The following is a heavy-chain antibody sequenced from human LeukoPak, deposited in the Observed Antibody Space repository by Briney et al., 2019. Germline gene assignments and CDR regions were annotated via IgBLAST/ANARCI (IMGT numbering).Heavy chain of an antibody. CDR1: GGSISSSSYS. D-gene: IGHD1-1*01. Sequence: SETLSLTCTVSGGSISSSSYSWGWIRQPPGKGLEWIGSIYYSGSTYYNPSLKSRVTISVDTSKNQFSLKLSSVTAADTAVYYCARQSQPNWFDPWGQGTLVTVSS. J-gene: IGHJ5*02. CDR3: ARQSQPNWFDP. CDR2: IYYSGST. V-gene: IGHV4-39*01.